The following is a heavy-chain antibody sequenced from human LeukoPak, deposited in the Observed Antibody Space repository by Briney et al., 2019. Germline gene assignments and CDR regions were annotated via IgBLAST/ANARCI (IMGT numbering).Heavy chain of an antibody. V-gene: IGHV3-23*01. CDR1: GSTFSSYA. CDR2: ISGSGGST. CDR3: AKPHKRWLQFGFDY. J-gene: IGHJ4*02. Sequence: GGSLRLSCAASGSTFSSYAMSWVRQAPGKGLEWVSAISGSGGSTYYADSVKGRFTISRDNSKNTPYLQMNSLRAEDTAVYYCAKPHKRWLQFGFDYWGQGTLVTVSS. D-gene: IGHD5-12*01.